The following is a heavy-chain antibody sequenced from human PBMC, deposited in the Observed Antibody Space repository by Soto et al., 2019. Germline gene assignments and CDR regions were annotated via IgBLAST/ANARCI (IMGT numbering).Heavy chain of an antibody. CDR2: ISAYNGNT. V-gene: IGHV1-18*01. CDR1: GYTFTSYG. D-gene: IGHD4-4*01. J-gene: IGHJ5*02. CDR3: ARDPASAVYSNYLNWFDP. Sequence: EASVKVSCKASGYTFTSYGISWVRQAPGQGLEWMGWISAYNGNTNYAQKLQGRVTMTTDTSTSTAYMELRSLRSDDTAVYYCARDPASAVYSNYLNWFDPWGQGTLVTVSS.